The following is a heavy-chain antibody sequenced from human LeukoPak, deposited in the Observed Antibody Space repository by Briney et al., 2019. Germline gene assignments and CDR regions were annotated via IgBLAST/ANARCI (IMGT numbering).Heavy chain of an antibody. CDR2: IYSSGST. Sequence: SETLSLTCTVSGGSISTYYWSWIRQPAGKGLEWIGRIYSSGSTNYNPSLKSRVTMSVDTSKNQFSLKLSSVTAADTAVYYCARRGRQRITMVRGVIDPNNWFDPWGQGTLVTVSS. CDR1: GGSISTYY. V-gene: IGHV4-4*07. D-gene: IGHD3-10*01. CDR3: ARRGRQRITMVRGVIDPNNWFDP. J-gene: IGHJ5*02.